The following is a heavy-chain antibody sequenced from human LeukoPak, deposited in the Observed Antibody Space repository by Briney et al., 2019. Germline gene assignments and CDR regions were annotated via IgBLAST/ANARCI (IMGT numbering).Heavy chain of an antibody. J-gene: IGHJ4*02. CDR3: ARTMDIVVVPAAVDY. CDR2: ISSSSSTI. CDR1: GFTFSSYS. Sequence: PGGSLRLSCAASGFTFSSYSMNWVRQAPGKGLEWVSYISSSSSTIYYADSVKGRFTISRDNAKNPLYLQMNSLRAEDTAVYYCARTMDIVVVPAAVDYWGQGTLVTVSS. V-gene: IGHV3-48*04. D-gene: IGHD2-2*03.